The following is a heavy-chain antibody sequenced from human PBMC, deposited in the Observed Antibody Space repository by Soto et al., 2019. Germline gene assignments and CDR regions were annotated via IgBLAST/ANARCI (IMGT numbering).Heavy chain of an antibody. CDR3: ARWGTTRGLDV. J-gene: IGHJ1*01. V-gene: IGHV3-30*19. CDR2: TSYDGTDK. Sequence: QVQLVESGGGVVQPGTSLRVSCVGSGFTFRSYVIHWVRQAPGKGLEWVALTSYDGTDKYYGDSVRGRFTISRDNSRNTVDLQMDSLRLEDTARYFCARWGTTRGLDVWGQGTLVSVSS. D-gene: IGHD3-16*01. CDR1: GFTFRSYV.